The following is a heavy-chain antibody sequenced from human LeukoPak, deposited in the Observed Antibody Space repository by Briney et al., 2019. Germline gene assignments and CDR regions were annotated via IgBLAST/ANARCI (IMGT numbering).Heavy chain of an antibody. V-gene: IGHV3-21*01. CDR2: ISSSSSYL. CDR1: GFTLNTYN. CDR3: ARGSGTGYLHY. Sequence: PGGSLRLSCAASGFTLNTYNMNWVRQAPGKGLEWVSSISSSSSYLFFADSVKGRFSISRDNTKNSLYLQMSGLRAEDTAVYYCARGSGTGYLHYWGQGTLVTVSS. D-gene: IGHD3/OR15-3a*01. J-gene: IGHJ4*02.